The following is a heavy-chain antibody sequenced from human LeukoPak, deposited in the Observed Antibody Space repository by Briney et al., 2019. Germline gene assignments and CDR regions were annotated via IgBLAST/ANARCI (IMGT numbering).Heavy chain of an antibody. Sequence: GGSLRLSCAASGFTFSSYGMHWVRQAPGKGLEWVTVLWSDGSNKYYADSVKGRFTISRDNSKNTLYLQMNSLRAEDTAVFYCARDNFGFDYWGQGTLVTVSS. CDR1: GFTFSSYG. CDR3: ARDNFGFDY. V-gene: IGHV3-33*01. CDR2: LWSDGSNK. D-gene: IGHD1-20*01. J-gene: IGHJ4*02.